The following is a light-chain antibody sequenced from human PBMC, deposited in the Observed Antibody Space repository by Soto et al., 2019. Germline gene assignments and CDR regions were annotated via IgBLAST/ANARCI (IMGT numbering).Light chain of an antibody. CDR3: SSYTSSTTLDVV. V-gene: IGLV2-14*01. CDR2: EVT. CDR1: SSDVGGHNY. J-gene: IGLJ2*01. Sequence: QSALTQPASVSGSPGQSITISCTGTSSDVGGHNYVSWYQQHPGTAPKLMIYEVTNRPSGVSKRFSGSKSGNTASLTISGLQAEDEADYYCSSYTSSTTLDVVFGGGTKLTVL.